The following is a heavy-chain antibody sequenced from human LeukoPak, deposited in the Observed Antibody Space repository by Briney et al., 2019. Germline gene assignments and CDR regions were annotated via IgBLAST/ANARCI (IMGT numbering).Heavy chain of an antibody. J-gene: IGHJ4*02. Sequence: RASETLSLTCTVPGGSISSYYWSWIAQPPGKGLGWIGGIYTSGSTNYNPSLKSRVTMSVDTSTNQFSPKLSSVTAADTAVYYCARDYADYFSDYWGQGTLVTVSS. CDR2: IYTSGST. CDR3: ARDYADYFSDY. V-gene: IGHV4-4*07. D-gene: IGHD4-17*01. CDR1: GGSISSYY.